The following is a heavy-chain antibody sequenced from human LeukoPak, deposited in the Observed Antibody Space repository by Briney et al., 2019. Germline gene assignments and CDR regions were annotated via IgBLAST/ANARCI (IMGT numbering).Heavy chain of an antibody. D-gene: IGHD3-3*01. V-gene: IGHV1-2*02. CDR2: INPNSGGT. Sequence: VASVKVSCKASGYTFTGYYMHWVRQAPGQGLEWMGWINPNSGGTNYAQKFQGRVTMTRDTSISTAYMELSRLRSDATAVYYCARADYDFWSGFNDYWGQGTLVTVSS. J-gene: IGHJ4*02. CDR1: GYTFTGYY. CDR3: ARADYDFWSGFNDY.